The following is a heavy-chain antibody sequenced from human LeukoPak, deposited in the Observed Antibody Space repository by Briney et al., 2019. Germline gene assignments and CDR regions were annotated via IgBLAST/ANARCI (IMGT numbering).Heavy chain of an antibody. CDR1: GFTFSGYA. CDR3: AKSAMVVTPVPDDFDY. V-gene: IGHV3-23*01. J-gene: IGHJ4*02. Sequence: GGSLRLSCAASGFTFSGYAMSWVRQAPGKGLEWVSAISGSGGSTYYADSVKGRFTISRDNSKNTLYLQMNSLRAEDTAVYYCAKSAMVVTPVPDDFDYWGQGTLVTVSS. CDR2: ISGSGGST. D-gene: IGHD4-23*01.